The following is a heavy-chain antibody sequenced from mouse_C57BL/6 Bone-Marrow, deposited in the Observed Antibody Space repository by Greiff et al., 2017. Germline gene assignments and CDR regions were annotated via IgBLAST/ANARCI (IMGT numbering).Heavy chain of an antibody. D-gene: IGHD1-1*01. Sequence: EVQLQQSGAELVRPGASVKLSCTASGFNIKDYYMHWVKQRPEQGLEWIGRIDPEDGDTEYAPKFQGKATMTADTSSNTAYLQLSRLTSEDTAVYYCFYYYGTRLDYWGQGTTLTVSS. J-gene: IGHJ2*01. CDR3: FYYYGTRLDY. CDR1: GFNIKDYY. CDR2: IDPEDGDT. V-gene: IGHV14-1*01.